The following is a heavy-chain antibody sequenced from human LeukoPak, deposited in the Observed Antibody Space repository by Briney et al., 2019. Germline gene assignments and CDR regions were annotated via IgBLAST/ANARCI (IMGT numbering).Heavy chain of an antibody. J-gene: IGHJ4*02. CDR3: ARRHTLRITMIREYYFDY. V-gene: IGHV1-69*05. CDR1: GGTFSSYA. CDR2: IIPIFGTA. D-gene: IGHD3-22*01. Sequence: GASVKVSCKASGGTFSSYAISWVRQAPGQGLEWMGGIIPIFGTANYAQKFQGRVTITTDESTSTAYMELSSLRSEDTAVYYCARRHTLRITMIREYYFDYWGQGTLVTVSS.